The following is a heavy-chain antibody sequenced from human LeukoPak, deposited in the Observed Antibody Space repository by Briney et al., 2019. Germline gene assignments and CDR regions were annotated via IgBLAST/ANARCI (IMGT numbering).Heavy chain of an antibody. CDR2: IYSGGST. V-gene: IGHV4-4*07. CDR3: ARVGDMDV. Sequence: SETLSLTCTVSGGPISSYYWSWLRQPAGKGLEWIGRIYSGGSTDYNPSLKSRVTMSVDTSKNQYYLKVSSVTAADTAVYYCARVGDMDVWGKGTTVTVSS. CDR1: GGPISSYY. D-gene: IGHD3-16*01. J-gene: IGHJ6*03.